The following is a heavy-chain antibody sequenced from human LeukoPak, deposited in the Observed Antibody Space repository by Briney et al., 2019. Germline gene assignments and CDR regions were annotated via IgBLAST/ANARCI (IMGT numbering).Heavy chain of an antibody. CDR1: GFTFSSYW. Sequence: GGSLRLSCAASGFTFSSYWMHWVRQAPGKGLVWVSRINNDGSTTTYADSVKGRFTISRDNAKNTLYLQMNSLRAEDTAVYYCVRGPLVRTNLFDYWGQGTLVTVSS. CDR3: VRGPLVRTNLFDY. J-gene: IGHJ4*02. CDR2: INNDGSTT. D-gene: IGHD3-10*01. V-gene: IGHV3-74*01.